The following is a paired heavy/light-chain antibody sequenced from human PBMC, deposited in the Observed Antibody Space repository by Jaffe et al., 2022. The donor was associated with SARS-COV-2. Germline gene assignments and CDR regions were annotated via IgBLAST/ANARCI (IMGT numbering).Heavy chain of an antibody. Sequence: QVQLVESGGGVVQPGRSLRLSCAASGFSFSRYVMYWVRQAPGKGLEWVAVLSYAGSNEKYADSVKGRFTISRDDSKSMLFLQMNSLRVEDTAVYYCARVRGPAVDHYYYAMGVWGQGTTVTVSS. CDR1: GFSFSRYV. D-gene: IGHD3-10*01. CDR3: ARVRGPAVDHYYYAMGV. V-gene: IGHV3-30-3*01. CDR2: LSYAGSNE. J-gene: IGHJ6*02.
Light chain of an antibody. CDR3: QVWDSASDHVV. J-gene: IGLJ2*01. CDR2: DDR. CDR1: DIGSKR. Sequence: SYVVTQPPSVSVAPGQTARITCGGNDIGSKRVHWYQQRPGQAPVLVVYDDRDRPSGIPERFSGSNSGNTATLTISRVEAGDEADYFCQVWDSASDHVVFGGGTKLTVL. V-gene: IGLV3-21*02.